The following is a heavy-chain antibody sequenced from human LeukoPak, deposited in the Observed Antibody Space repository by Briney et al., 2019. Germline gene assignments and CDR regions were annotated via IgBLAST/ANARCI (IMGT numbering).Heavy chain of an antibody. CDR3: ARDRWGLY. D-gene: IGHD7-27*01. CDR1: GFIFRSYE. V-gene: IGHV3-48*03. J-gene: IGHJ4*02. Sequence: GGSLRLSCAAFGFIFRSYEMNWVRQAPGEGLEWVSYISNSGSTIYYADSVKGRFTISRDNAKNSLYLQMNSLRAEDTAVYYCARDRWGLYWGQGTLVTVSS. CDR2: ISNSGSTI.